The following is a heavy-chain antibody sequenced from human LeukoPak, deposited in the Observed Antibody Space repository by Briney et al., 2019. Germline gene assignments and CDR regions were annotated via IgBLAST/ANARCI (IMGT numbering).Heavy chain of an antibody. V-gene: IGHV3-13*01. D-gene: IGHD3-22*01. CDR3: ARGYYDSGGSYYFDY. J-gene: IGHJ4*02. Sequence: GGSLRLSCAASGFTFSSYDMHWVRQATGKGLEWVSVIGTAGDTYYPGSVKGRFTISRENARNSLYLQMNSLRAGDTAVYYCARGYYDSGGSYYFDYWGQGALVTVSS. CDR2: IGTAGDT. CDR1: GFTFSSYD.